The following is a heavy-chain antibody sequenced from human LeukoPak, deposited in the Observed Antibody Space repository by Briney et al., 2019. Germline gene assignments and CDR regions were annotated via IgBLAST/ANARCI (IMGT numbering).Heavy chain of an antibody. J-gene: IGHJ3*02. Sequence: GGSLRLSCAASGFTFSSYSMNWVRQAPGKGLEWVSSISSSSSYIYYADSVKGRFTISRDNAKYSLYLQMNSLRAEDTAVYYCASLSWVVRNDAFDIWGQGTMVTVSS. CDR1: GFTFSSYS. V-gene: IGHV3-21*01. CDR3: ASLSWVVRNDAFDI. CDR2: ISSSSSYI. D-gene: IGHD1-14*01.